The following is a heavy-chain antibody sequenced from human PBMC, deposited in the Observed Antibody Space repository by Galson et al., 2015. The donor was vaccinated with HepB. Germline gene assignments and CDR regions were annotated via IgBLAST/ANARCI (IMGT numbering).Heavy chain of an antibody. Sequence: CAISGDSVSNHRESWNWMRQSPSRGLEWLGRAYYRTRWHHDYAPSVSSRLTITPDTVNNQVSLQLSSVNTEDTAVYYCARGGFGPTVFLFDNWGQGTLVTVSS. D-gene: IGHD3/OR15-3a*01. V-gene: IGHV6-1*01. CDR2: AYYRTRWHH. CDR3: ARGGFGPTVFLFDN. CDR1: GDSVSNHRES. J-gene: IGHJ4*02.